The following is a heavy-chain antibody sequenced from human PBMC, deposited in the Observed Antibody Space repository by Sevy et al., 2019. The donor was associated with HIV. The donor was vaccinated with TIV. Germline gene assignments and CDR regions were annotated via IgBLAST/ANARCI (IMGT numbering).Heavy chain of an antibody. CDR2: IKQDGSEK. Sequence: GGSLRLSCAASGFTFSSYWMSWVRQAPGKGLEWVANIKQDGSEKYYVDSVKGRFTISRDNAKNSLYLQMNSLRAEDTAVYYCARASKDYDFWSGCYDYYYYGMDVWGQGTTVTVSS. V-gene: IGHV3-7*01. D-gene: IGHD3-3*01. CDR3: ARASKDYDFWSGCYDYYYYGMDV. J-gene: IGHJ6*02. CDR1: GFTFSSYW.